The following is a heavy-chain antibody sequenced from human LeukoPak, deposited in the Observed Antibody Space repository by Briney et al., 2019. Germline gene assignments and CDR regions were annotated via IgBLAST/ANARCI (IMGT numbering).Heavy chain of an antibody. D-gene: IGHD2-2*02. Sequence: SETLSLTCAVYGGSFSGYYWSWIRQPPGKGREWIGEINHSGSTNYNPSLKSRVTISVDTSKNQFSLKLSSVTAADTAVYYCASRYCSSTSCYTENWFDPWGQGTLVTVSS. V-gene: IGHV4-34*01. CDR3: ASRYCSSTSCYTENWFDP. CDR1: GGSFSGYY. CDR2: INHSGST. J-gene: IGHJ5*02.